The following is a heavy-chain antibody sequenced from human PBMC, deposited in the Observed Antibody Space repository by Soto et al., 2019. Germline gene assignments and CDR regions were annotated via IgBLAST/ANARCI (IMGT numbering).Heavy chain of an antibody. D-gene: IGHD4-17*01. CDR2: ISGSGATT. CDR3: ARLTVTTSDDAFDI. CDR1: GFTFSSYA. Sequence: EVQLLESGGGLVQPGGSLRLSCAASGFTFSSYAMSWVRQAPGKGLEWVSVISGSGATTYYADSVKGRCTISTDNCKHTLYLQMNSLRGEDTAVYYCARLTVTTSDDAFDIWGQGTMVTVSS. J-gene: IGHJ3*02. V-gene: IGHV3-23*01.